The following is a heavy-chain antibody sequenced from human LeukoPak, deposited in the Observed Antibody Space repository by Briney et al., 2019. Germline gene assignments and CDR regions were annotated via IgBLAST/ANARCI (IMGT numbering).Heavy chain of an antibody. CDR1: GGSFSGYY. J-gene: IGHJ4*02. CDR2: INHSGST. D-gene: IGHD6-13*01. CDR3: ARVAAAGTRNFDY. Sequence: SETLSHTCAVYGGSFSGYYWSWIRQPPGKGLEWIGEINHSGSTNYNPSLKSRVTISVDTSKNQFSLKLSSVTAADTAVYYCARVAAAGTRNFDYWGQGTLVTVSS. V-gene: IGHV4-34*01.